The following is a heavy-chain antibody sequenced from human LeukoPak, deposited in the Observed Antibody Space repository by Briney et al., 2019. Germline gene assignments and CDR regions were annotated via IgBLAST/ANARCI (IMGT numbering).Heavy chain of an antibody. V-gene: IGHV3-13*01. CDR3: ARAEPRAMIIN. J-gene: IGHJ4*02. Sequence: GGSLRLSCAASGFTFSSYDMHWVRHATGKGLEWVSAIGTAGDTYYPGSVKGRFTISRENAKNSLYLQMNSLRAGDTAVYYCARAEPRAMIINWGQGTLVTVSS. CDR1: GFTFSSYD. D-gene: IGHD3-22*01. CDR2: IGTAGDT.